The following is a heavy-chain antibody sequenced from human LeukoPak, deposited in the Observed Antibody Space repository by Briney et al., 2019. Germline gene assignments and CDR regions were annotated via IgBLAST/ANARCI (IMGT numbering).Heavy chain of an antibody. CDR1: GGSFSGYY. Sequence: SETLSLTCAVYGGSFSGYYWSWIRQPPGKGLEWIGEINHSGSTNYNPSLKSRVTISVDTSKNQFSLKLSSVTAADTAVYYCARSRRMVYAMGGPDSGALNYWGQGTLVTVSS. J-gene: IGHJ4*02. V-gene: IGHV4-34*01. CDR3: ARSRRMVYAMGGPDSGALNY. D-gene: IGHD2-8*01. CDR2: INHSGST.